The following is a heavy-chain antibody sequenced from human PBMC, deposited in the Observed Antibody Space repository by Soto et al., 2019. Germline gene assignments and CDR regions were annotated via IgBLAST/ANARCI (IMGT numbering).Heavy chain of an antibody. V-gene: IGHV4-59*08. D-gene: IGHD3-16*02. CDR1: GGSISSYY. Sequence: QVQLQESGPGLVKPSETLSLTCTVSGGSISSYYWSWIRQPPGKGLEWIGYIYYSGSTNYNPSLKSRVTISVDTSKNQFSLKLSSVTAADTAVYYCARRMRLHLGELSLDAFDIWGQGTMVTVSS. CDR3: ARRMRLHLGELSLDAFDI. J-gene: IGHJ3*02. CDR2: IYYSGST.